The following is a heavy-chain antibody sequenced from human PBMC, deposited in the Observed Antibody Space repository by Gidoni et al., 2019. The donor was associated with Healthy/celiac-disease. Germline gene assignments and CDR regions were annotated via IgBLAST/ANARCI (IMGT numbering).Heavy chain of an antibody. V-gene: IGHV4-39*01. Sequence: QLQLQESGPGLVKPSETLSLTCTVSGGSISSSSYYWGWIRQPPGKGLEWIGSIYYSGSTYYNPSLKSRVTISVDTSKNQFSLKLSSVTAADTAVYYCARQARRVVAANNWFDPWGQGTLVTVSS. J-gene: IGHJ5*02. D-gene: IGHD2-15*01. CDR2: IYYSGST. CDR1: GGSISSSSYY. CDR3: ARQARRVVAANNWFDP.